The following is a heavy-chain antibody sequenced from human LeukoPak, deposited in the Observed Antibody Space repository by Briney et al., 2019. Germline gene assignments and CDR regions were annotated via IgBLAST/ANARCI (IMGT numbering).Heavy chain of an antibody. CDR2: IKQDGSEK. D-gene: IGHD4-17*01. CDR1: GFSFSSYW. V-gene: IGHV3-7*01. J-gene: IGHJ4*02. CDR3: AKNSDAYGAAPPLDY. Sequence: GGSLRLSCAASGFSFSSYWMSWVRQAPGKGLEWVANIKQDGSEKYYVDSVKGRFTISRDNAKNSLYLQMNSLRAEDTAVYYCAKNSDAYGAAPPLDYWGQGTLVTVSS.